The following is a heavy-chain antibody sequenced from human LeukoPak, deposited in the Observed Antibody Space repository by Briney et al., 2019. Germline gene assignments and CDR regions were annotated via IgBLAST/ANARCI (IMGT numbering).Heavy chain of an antibody. V-gene: IGHV1-69*04. J-gene: IGHJ3*02. Sequence: SVKVSCKASGYTFTGYYMHWVRQAPGQGLEWMGRIIPILGIANYAQKFQGRVTITADKSTSTAYMELSSLRSEDTAVYYCARDKGDYAYDAFDIWGQGTMVTVSS. CDR2: IIPILGIA. CDR3: ARDKGDYAYDAFDI. CDR1: GYTFTGYY. D-gene: IGHD4-17*01.